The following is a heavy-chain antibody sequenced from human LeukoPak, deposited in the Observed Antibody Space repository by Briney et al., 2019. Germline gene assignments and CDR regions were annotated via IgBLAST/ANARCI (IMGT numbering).Heavy chain of an antibody. V-gene: IGHV1-8*01. J-gene: IGHJ2*01. Sequence: GASVKVSCKASGYTFTSFDINWVRQATGQGLEWMGLVTPNTGNTDYAQKFQGRVTMTRDTSTSTVYMELSSLRSEDTAVYYCARDGSYGDSSVYFDLWGRGTLVTVSS. CDR2: VTPNTGNT. CDR1: GYTFTSFD. CDR3: ARDGSYGDSSVYFDL. D-gene: IGHD4-17*01.